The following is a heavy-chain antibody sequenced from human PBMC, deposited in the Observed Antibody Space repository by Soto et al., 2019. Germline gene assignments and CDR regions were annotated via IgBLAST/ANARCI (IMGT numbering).Heavy chain of an antibody. CDR1: GYTFTSYG. CDR3: AIDPANGYSSSWYYY. D-gene: IGHD6-13*01. V-gene: IGHV1-18*01. J-gene: IGHJ4*02. Sequence: ASVKVSCKASGYTFTSYGISWVRQAPGQGLEWMGWISAYNGNTNYAQKLQGRVTMTTDTSTSTAYMELRSLRSDDTAVYYCAIDPANGYSSSWYYYWGQGTLVTVSS. CDR2: ISAYNGNT.